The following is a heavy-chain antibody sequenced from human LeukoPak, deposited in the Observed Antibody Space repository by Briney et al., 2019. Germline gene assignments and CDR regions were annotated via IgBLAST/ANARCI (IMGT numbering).Heavy chain of an antibody. CDR1: GFTFSSYE. CDR3: AGSRSSWFDP. V-gene: IGHV3-48*03. J-gene: IGHJ5*02. CDR2: ISSSGSTI. Sequence: GGSLRLSCAASGFTFSSYEMNWVRQAPGKGLEWVSYISSSGSTIYYADSVKGRFTISRDNAKNSLYLQMNSLRAEDTAVYYCAGSRSSWFDPWGQGTLVTVSS.